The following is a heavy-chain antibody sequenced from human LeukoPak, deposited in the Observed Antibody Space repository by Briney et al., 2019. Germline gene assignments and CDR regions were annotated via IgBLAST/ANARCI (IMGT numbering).Heavy chain of an antibody. D-gene: IGHD6-19*01. CDR2: IYDGGNT. Sequence: PGGSLRLSCAASGLTVSSYMSWVRQAPGKGLEWVSVIYDGGNTNYADSVKGRFTISRDNSKNTLFLQMNSLRAEDTAVYYCAGATQWLAYDYWGQGTLVTVSS. J-gene: IGHJ4*02. V-gene: IGHV3-53*01. CDR3: AGATQWLAYDY. CDR1: GLTVSSY.